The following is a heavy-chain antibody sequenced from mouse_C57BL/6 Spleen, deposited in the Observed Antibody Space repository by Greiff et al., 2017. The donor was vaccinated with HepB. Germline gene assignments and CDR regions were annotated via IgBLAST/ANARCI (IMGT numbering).Heavy chain of an antibody. CDR1: GYTFTNYW. V-gene: IGHV1-64*01. CDR2: IHPNSGST. D-gene: IGHD2-1*01. J-gene: IGHJ3*01. Sequence: VQLQQSGAELVKPGASVKLSCKASGYTFTNYWMHWVKQRPGQGLEWIGMIHPNSGSTNYNEKFKSKATLTVDKSSSTAYMQLSSLTSEDSAVYYCARGEGNYLAGFAYWGQGTLVTVSA. CDR3: ARGEGNYLAGFAY.